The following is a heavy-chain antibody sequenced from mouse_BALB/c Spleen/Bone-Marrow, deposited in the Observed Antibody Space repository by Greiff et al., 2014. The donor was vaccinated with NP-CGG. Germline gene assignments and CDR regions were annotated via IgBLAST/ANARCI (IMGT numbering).Heavy chain of an antibody. CDR3: ARDENVGIYWYFDV. CDR2: IRNKAKGYTT. J-gene: IGHJ1*01. Sequence: DVMLVESGGGLVQPGGSLRLSCETSGFTFTDYYMSWVRQPPGKALEWLGFIRNKAKGYTTDYSASVKGRFTISRDNSQSISYLRMNTLRAEDSATYYCARDENVGIYWYFDVWGAGTTVTVSS. CDR1: GFTFTDYY. V-gene: IGHV7-3*02.